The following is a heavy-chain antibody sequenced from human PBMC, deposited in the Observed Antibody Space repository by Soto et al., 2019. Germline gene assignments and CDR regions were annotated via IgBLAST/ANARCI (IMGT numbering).Heavy chain of an antibody. CDR1: GFNFSDHY. CDR2: TRNKANSYTT. V-gene: IGHV3-72*01. D-gene: IGHD1-26*01. J-gene: IGHJ4*02. CDR3: ARSEMWERYSGSYFDY. Sequence: EVQLVESGGGLFQPGGTLTLPCAAAGFNFSDHYMDWVRQAPGKGLEWVGRTRNKANSYTTEYAASVKGRFTISRDDSKNALYLQMNSLRTEDTAVYYCARSEMWERYSGSYFDYWGQGTLVTVSS.